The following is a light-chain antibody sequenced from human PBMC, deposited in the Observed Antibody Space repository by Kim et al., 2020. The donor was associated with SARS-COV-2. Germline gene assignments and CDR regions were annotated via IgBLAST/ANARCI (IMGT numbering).Light chain of an antibody. Sequence: SASGGGRVTTTCRASQGSNSYLAWYQQKPGEAPKLLISAASCLQSGVPSRFSGSGSGTDFALIISSLQPEDFATYYCQQAKSFPQTFGGGTKLEI. V-gene: IGKV1-12*01. CDR2: AAS. J-gene: IGKJ4*01. CDR3: QQAKSFPQT. CDR1: QGSNSY.